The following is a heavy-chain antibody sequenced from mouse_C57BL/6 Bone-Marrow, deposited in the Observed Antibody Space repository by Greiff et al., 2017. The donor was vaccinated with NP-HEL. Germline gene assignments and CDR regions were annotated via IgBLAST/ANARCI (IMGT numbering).Heavy chain of an antibody. CDR1: GFTFSSYG. CDR2: ISRGGSYT. D-gene: IGHD2-12*01. CDR3: ARLYRYYSYYAMDY. J-gene: IGHJ4*01. V-gene: IGHV5-6*01. Sequence: EVLLVESGGDLVKPGGSLKLSCAASGFTFSSYGMSWVRQTPDKRLAWVATISRGGSYTYYPDSVKGRFTISRDNAKNTLSLQMSSQKSEDTSMYYCARLYRYYSYYAMDYWGQGTAVTVSS.